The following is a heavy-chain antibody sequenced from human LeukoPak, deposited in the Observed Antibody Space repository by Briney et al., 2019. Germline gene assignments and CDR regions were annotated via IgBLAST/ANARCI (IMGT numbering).Heavy chain of an antibody. V-gene: IGHV3-66*02. CDR3: AKGGTKGYSSASGFDY. CDR1: GFTVSSNY. CDR2: IYSGGST. Sequence: GGSLRLSCAASGFTVSSNYMSWVRQAPGKGLEWVSVIYSGGSTYYADSVKGRFTISRDNSKNTLYLQMNSLRAEDTAVYYCAKGGTKGYSSASGFDYWGQGTLVTVSS. J-gene: IGHJ4*02. D-gene: IGHD6-6*01.